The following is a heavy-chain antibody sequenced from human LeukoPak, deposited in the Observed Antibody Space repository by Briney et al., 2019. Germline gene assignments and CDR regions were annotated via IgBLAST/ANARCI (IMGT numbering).Heavy chain of an antibody. J-gene: IGHJ5*02. D-gene: IGHD4-17*01. CDR1: GGSISSSSYY. V-gene: IGHV4-39*07. Sequence: PSETLSLTCTVSGGSISSSSYYWGWIRQPPGKGLEWIGSIYYSESTYYNPSLKSRVTISVDTSKNQFSLKLSSVTAADTAVYYCARDCRNYGDYPTNWFDPWGQGTLVTVSS. CDR3: ARDCRNYGDYPTNWFDP. CDR2: IYYSEST.